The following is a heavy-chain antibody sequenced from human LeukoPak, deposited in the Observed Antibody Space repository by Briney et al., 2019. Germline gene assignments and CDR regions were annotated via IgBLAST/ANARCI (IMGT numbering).Heavy chain of an antibody. D-gene: IGHD5/OR15-5a*01. CDR1: GYTFTGYY. Sequence: ASVKVSCRTSGYTFTGYYMHGVRQAPGQGLEWMGWINPNSDDTNYAQKFQGRVTMTRDTSISTAYMELTRLRSDDPAVYYCMVLPHSRVYYGAFAYWGQGTLVTVSS. V-gene: IGHV1-2*02. CDR3: MVLPHSRVYYGAFAY. CDR2: INPNSDDT. J-gene: IGHJ4*02.